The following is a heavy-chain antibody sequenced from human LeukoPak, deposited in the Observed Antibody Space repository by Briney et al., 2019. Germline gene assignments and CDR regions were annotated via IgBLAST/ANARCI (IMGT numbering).Heavy chain of an antibody. Sequence: GGSLRLSCAASGFTVSNNYMTWVRQAPGKGLEGGSVIYSGGSTSYADSVKGRFTISRDNSKNTLYLQTNSLRAADTAVYFCARLSGRYSFDIWGQGTMDTVSS. CDR2: IYSGGST. D-gene: IGHD1-26*01. V-gene: IGHV3-53*01. CDR1: GFTVSNNY. J-gene: IGHJ3*02. CDR3: ARLSGRYSFDI.